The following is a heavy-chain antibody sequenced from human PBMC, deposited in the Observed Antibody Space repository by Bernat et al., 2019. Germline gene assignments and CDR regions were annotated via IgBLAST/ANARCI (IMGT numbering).Heavy chain of an antibody. CDR2: LYYSGST. Sequence: QVQLQESGPGLVKPSQTLSLTCTVSGGSISSGGYYWSWIRQHPGKGLEWIGYLYYSGSTYYNPSLTSRVTISVDTSKNQFSLKLSSVTAADTAVYYCAGTPTVPAAMVGAFDIWGQGTMVTVSS. D-gene: IGHD2-2*01. CDR3: AGTPTVPAAMVGAFDI. CDR1: GGSISSGGYY. J-gene: IGHJ3*02. V-gene: IGHV4-31*03.